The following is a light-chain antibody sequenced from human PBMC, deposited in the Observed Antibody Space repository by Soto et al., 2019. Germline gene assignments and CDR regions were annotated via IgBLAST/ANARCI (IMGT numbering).Light chain of an antibody. CDR2: LNSDGSH. Sequence: QSVLTQSPSASASLGASVKLTCTLTSRHSSYVIAWHQQQPEKGPRYLMKLNSDGSHSKGDGIPDRFSGSSSGAERYLTISSLQSEDEADYYCQTWGTGIEVFGGGTKLTVL. CDR1: SRHSSYV. CDR3: QTWGTGIEV. V-gene: IGLV4-69*01. J-gene: IGLJ2*01.